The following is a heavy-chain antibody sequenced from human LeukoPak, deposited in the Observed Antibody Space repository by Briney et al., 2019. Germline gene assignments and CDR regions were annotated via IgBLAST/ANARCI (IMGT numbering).Heavy chain of an antibody. V-gene: IGHV4-34*01. D-gene: IGHD3-10*01. CDR2: INHSGST. Sequence: PSETLSLTCAVYGGSFSGYYWSWIRQPPGKGLEWIGEINHSGSTNYNPSLKSRVTISVDTSKNQFSLKLSSVTAADTAVYYCARGVLWFGELDWGQGTLVTVSS. CDR1: GGSFSGYY. J-gene: IGHJ4*02. CDR3: ARGVLWFGELD.